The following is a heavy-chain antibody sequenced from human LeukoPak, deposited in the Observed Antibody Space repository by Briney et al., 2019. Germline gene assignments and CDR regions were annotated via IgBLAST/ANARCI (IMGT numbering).Heavy chain of an antibody. CDR2: INPNSGGT. J-gene: IGHJ4*02. CDR3: AREKEGIVGAAPLLIFDF. Sequence: GASVKVSCKASGYTFTGYYMHWVRQAPGQGLEWMGWINPNSGGTNYAQKFQGWVTMTRDTSISTVYMELSRLRSDDTAVYYCAREKEGIVGAAPLLIFDFWGQGTLVTVSS. CDR1: GYTFTGYY. D-gene: IGHD1-26*01. V-gene: IGHV1-2*04.